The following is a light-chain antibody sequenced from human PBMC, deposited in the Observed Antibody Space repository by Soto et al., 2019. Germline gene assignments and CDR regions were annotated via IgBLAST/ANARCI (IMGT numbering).Light chain of an antibody. CDR3: HSYDSSLYVV. CDR2: DDN. Sequence: NFMLTQPHSVSESPGKTVTISCTGSSGSIASNYVQWYQQRPGSAPTTVIYDDNQRPSGVPDRFSGSIDSSSNSASLTISGLKTEDEADYYCHSYDSSLYVVFGGGTKLTVL. V-gene: IGLV6-57*02. J-gene: IGLJ2*01. CDR1: SGSIASNY.